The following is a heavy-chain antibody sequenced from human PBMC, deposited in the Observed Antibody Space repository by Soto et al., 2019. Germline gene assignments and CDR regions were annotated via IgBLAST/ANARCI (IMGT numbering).Heavy chain of an antibody. Sequence: QVQLVESGGGVVQPGRSLRLSCAASGFTFSSYGMHWVRQAPGKGLEWVAVIWYDGSNKYYADSVKGRFTISRDNSKNTLYLQMNSLRAEDTAVYYCARAQGGRDGDYTLDYWGQGTLVTVSS. J-gene: IGHJ4*02. V-gene: IGHV3-33*01. CDR2: IWYDGSNK. CDR3: ARAQGGRDGDYTLDY. CDR1: GFTFSSYG. D-gene: IGHD3-3*01.